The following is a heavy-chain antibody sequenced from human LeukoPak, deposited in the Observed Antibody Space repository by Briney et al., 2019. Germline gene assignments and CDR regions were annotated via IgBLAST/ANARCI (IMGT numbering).Heavy chain of an antibody. V-gene: IGHV4-59*01. J-gene: IGHJ4*02. Sequence: SETLSLTCTVSGGSISSYYWSWTRQPPGKGLEWIGYIYYSGSTNYNPSLKSRVTISVDTSKNQFSLKLSSVTAADTAVYYCARDSATTGYYNYWGQGTLVTVSS. CDR1: GGSISSYY. CDR2: IYYSGST. D-gene: IGHD3-9*01. CDR3: ARDSATTGYYNY.